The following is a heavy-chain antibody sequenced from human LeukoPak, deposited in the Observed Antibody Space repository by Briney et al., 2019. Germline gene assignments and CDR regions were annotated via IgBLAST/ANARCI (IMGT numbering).Heavy chain of an antibody. CDR1: GGSISSGGYY. J-gene: IGHJ4*02. Sequence: SETLSLTCTVSGGSISSGGYYWSWIRQPPGKGLEWIGYIYHSGSTYYNPSLKSRVTISMDTSKNQFSLKLSSVTAADTAVYYCARGERPGPDYWGQGTLVTVSS. CDR3: ARGERPGPDY. V-gene: IGHV4-30-2*01. D-gene: IGHD6-25*01. CDR2: IYHSGST.